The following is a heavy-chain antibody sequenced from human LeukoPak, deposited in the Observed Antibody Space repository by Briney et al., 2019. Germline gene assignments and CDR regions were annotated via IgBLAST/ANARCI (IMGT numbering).Heavy chain of an antibody. CDR3: ARAPSPFYCSSTGCYSKARYSWFDP. J-gene: IGHJ5*02. CDR2: INPSGGST. D-gene: IGHD2-2*02. CDR1: GYTFTSYY. V-gene: IGHV1-46*01. Sequence: GASVKVSCKASGYTFTSYYMHWVRQAPGQGLEWMGIINPSGGSTSYAQKFQGRVTMTRDMSTSTVYMELSSLRSEDTAVYYCARAPSPFYCSSTGCYSKARYSWFDPWGQGTLVTVSS.